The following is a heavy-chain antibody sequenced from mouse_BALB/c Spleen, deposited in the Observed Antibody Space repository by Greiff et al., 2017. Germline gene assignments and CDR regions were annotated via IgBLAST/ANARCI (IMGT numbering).Heavy chain of an antibody. V-gene: IGHV5-17*02. Sequence: EVQLQESGGGLVQPGGSRKLSCAASGFTFSSFGMHWVRQAPEKGLEWVAYISSGSSTIYYADTVKGRFTISRDNPKNTLFLQMTSLRSEDTAMYYCARWDGSWFAYWGQGTLVTVSA. CDR2: ISSGSSTI. CDR3: ARWDGSWFAY. CDR1: GFTFSSFG. D-gene: IGHD2-3*01. J-gene: IGHJ3*01.